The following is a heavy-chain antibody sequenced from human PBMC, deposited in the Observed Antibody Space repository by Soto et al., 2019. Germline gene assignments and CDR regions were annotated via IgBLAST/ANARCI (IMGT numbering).Heavy chain of an antibody. D-gene: IGHD3-10*02. CDR1: GYTFTRYN. J-gene: IGHJ3*02. CDR2: IDTRGGSA. CDR3: ARDLPRDLVRGSFDI. V-gene: IGHV1-46*01. Sequence: QAQLVQSGAEVKKPGASANISCKASGYTFTRYNIHWVRQAPGQGLEWMGIIDTRGGSADYTQRFQGRVTMTRYTSTGTVYMELSRLGSEDTAVYYCARDLPRDLVRGSFDIWGQGTLVNVSS.